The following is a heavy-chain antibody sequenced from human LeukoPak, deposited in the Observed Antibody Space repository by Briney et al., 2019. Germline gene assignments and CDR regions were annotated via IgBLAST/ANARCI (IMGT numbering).Heavy chain of an antibody. Sequence: GASVKVSCKASGYTFTGHYMHWVRQAPGQGLEWMGWINPNSGGTNYAQKFQGRVTMTRDTSISTAYMELSRLRSDDTAVYYCARDRRITIFGGATNWFDPWGQGTLVTVSS. CDR3: ARDRRITIFGGATNWFDP. CDR2: INPNSGGT. D-gene: IGHD3-3*01. V-gene: IGHV1-2*02. CDR1: GYTFTGHY. J-gene: IGHJ5*02.